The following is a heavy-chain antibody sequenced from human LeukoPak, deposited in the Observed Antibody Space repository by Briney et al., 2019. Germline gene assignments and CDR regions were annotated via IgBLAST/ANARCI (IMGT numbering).Heavy chain of an antibody. Sequence: SETLSLTCTVSGGSISSYYWSWIRQPPGKGLEWIGYIYYSGSTNYNPSLKSRVTISVDTSKNQFSLKLSSVTAADTAVYYCARPINYDTAFDIWGQGTMVTVSS. V-gene: IGHV4-59*12. J-gene: IGHJ3*02. D-gene: IGHD3-22*01. CDR1: GGSISSYY. CDR2: IYYSGST. CDR3: ARPINYDTAFDI.